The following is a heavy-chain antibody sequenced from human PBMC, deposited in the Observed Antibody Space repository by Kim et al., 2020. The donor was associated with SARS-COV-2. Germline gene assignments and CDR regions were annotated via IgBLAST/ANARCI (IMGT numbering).Heavy chain of an antibody. D-gene: IGHD5-18*01. CDR1: GFTFSSYA. CDR3: VTSSPQLWLSSRPDYYYYGMDV. V-gene: IGHV3-30-3*01. Sequence: GGSLRLSCAASGFTFSSYAMHWVRQAPGKGLEWVAVISYDGSNKYYADSVNGRFTISRDNSKNTLYLQMNSLRAEDTAVYYCVTSSPQLWLSSRPDYYYYGMDVWGQGTTVTVSS. CDR2: ISYDGSNK. J-gene: IGHJ6*02.